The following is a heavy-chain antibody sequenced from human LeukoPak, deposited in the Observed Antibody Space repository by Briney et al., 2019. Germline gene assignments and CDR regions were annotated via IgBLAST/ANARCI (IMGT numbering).Heavy chain of an antibody. V-gene: IGHV4-34*01. CDR2: INHSGST. D-gene: IGHD2-2*01. CDR1: GGSFSGYY. J-gene: IGHJ5*02. Sequence: SETLSLTCAVYGGSFSGYYWSWIRQPPGKGLEWIGEINHSGSTNYNPSLKSRVTISVDTSKNQFSLKLSSVTAADTAVYYCARGHLVLAAIWFDPWGQGTLVTVSS. CDR3: ARGHLVLAAIWFDP.